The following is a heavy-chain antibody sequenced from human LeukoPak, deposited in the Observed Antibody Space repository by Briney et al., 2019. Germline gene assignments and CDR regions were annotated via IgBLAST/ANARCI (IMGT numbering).Heavy chain of an antibody. Sequence: PSETLSLTCLVSGGPIRSSSYYWAWIRQPPGEGLEWIGSSHYGGNTRYNPSLKSRVTISIDTSKNQFSLNVNSLTAADTAVYHCARAFTYYYDSSGQRFDYWGQGTLVTVSS. J-gene: IGHJ4*02. CDR2: SHYGGNT. V-gene: IGHV4-39*01. CDR3: ARAFTYYYDSSGQRFDY. D-gene: IGHD3-22*01. CDR1: GGPIRSSSYY.